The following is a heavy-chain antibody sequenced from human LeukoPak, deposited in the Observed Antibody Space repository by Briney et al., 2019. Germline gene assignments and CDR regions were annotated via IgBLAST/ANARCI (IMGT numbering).Heavy chain of an antibody. CDR1: GYTFTSYY. J-gene: IGHJ5*02. Sequence: VSVKVSCKASGYTFTSYYMHWVRQAPGQGLEWMGIINPSGGSTSYVQKFQGRVTMTRDTSTSTVYMELSSLRSEDTAVYYCARDGCSSTSCRKFDPWGQGTLVTVSS. D-gene: IGHD2-2*01. CDR2: INPSGGST. CDR3: ARDGCSSTSCRKFDP. V-gene: IGHV1-46*01.